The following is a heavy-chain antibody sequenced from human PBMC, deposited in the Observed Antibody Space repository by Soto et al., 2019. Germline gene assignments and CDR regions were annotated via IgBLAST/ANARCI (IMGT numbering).Heavy chain of an antibody. V-gene: IGHV3-53*01. CDR3: ATPVTRLIAFDL. Sequence: GGSLRLSCVASCFTVSSHYMPCVRQTPGKGLEGVSMIYARDSTVYADSVKGRFTISRDNSKNTVYLQLNSLRAEDTAVYYCATPVTRLIAFDLWGQGTMVTVSS. D-gene: IGHD4-17*01. J-gene: IGHJ3*01. CDR1: CFTVSSHY. CDR2: IYARDST.